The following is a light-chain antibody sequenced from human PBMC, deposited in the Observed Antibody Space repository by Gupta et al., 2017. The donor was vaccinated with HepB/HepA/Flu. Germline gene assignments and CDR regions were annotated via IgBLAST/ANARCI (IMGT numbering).Light chain of an antibody. J-gene: IGKJ1*01. CDR1: QSINNY. CDR3: QQSYTTPTWT. Sequence: DIQLTQSPSSLSASVGDRVTITCRASQSINNYLNWYQQKPGKVPKLLIYTASTLQSGVPSRFSGSGSGTDFTLTISSRQPEDFATYYCQQSYTTPTWTFGQGTKVEIK. V-gene: IGKV1-39*01. CDR2: TAS.